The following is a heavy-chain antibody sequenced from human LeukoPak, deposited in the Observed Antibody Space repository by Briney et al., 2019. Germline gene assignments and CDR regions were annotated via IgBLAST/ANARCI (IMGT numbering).Heavy chain of an antibody. V-gene: IGHV4-34*01. CDR1: GGSFSRDY. CDR2: INHSGST. J-gene: IGHJ6*03. CDR3: ARTTEAHSWRTRYYDYYMDV. D-gene: IGHD6-13*01. Sequence: PSETLSLTCAVSGGSFSRDYCSWIRQPPGKGLAWIGKINHSGSTNYNPSLKSRVTVSVDTSKNQFSLKLSSVTAADTAVYYCARTTEAHSWRTRYYDYYMDVWGKGTTVTVSS.